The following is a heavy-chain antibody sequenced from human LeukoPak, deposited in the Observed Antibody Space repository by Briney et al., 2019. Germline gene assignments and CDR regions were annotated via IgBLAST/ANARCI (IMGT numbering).Heavy chain of an antibody. CDR1: GVSFSWTW. Sequence: GGSLRLSCAASGVSFSWTWMHWVRQAPGKGLVWVSHINSDGTTTSFADSVRGRFTISRDNTQGMVYLQMNSLRAEDTAVYYCATDGSSGLTYWGQGTLVTVSS. J-gene: IGHJ4*02. CDR3: ATDGSSGLTY. D-gene: IGHD3-10*01. CDR2: INSDGTTT. V-gene: IGHV3-74*01.